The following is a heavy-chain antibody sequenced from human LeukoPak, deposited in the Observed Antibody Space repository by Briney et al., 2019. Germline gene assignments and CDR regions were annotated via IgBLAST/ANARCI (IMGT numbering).Heavy chain of an antibody. CDR2: ISGSGGST. J-gene: IGHJ4*02. CDR1: GFTFSSYA. CDR3: AKDLRGGCSSTSCYPPGY. D-gene: IGHD2-2*01. Sequence: HPGGSLRLSCAASGFTFSSYAMSWVRQAPGKGLEWVSAISGSGGSTYYADSVKGRFTISRDNSKNTLYLQMNSLRAEDTAVYFCAKDLRGGCSSTSCYPPGYWGQGTLVTVSS. V-gene: IGHV3-23*01.